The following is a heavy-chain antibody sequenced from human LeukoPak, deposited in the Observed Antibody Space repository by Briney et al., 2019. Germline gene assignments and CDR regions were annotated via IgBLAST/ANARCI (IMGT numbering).Heavy chain of an antibody. V-gene: IGHV3-53*01. Sequence: GGSLRLSCAASGFTISSNYMSWVRQAPGKGLEWVSGIYSGGSTYYSDSVKGRFTISRDNSKNTLYLQMNSLRAEDTAVYYCARGLPSLYGSGSSYYFDYWGQGTLVTVSS. D-gene: IGHD3-10*01. CDR3: ARGLPSLYGSGSSYYFDY. CDR1: GFTISSNY. J-gene: IGHJ4*02. CDR2: IYSGGST.